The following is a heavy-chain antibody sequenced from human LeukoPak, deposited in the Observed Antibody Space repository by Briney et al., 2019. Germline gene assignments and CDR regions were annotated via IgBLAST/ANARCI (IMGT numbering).Heavy chain of an antibody. CDR3: ARYMITFGGVQFDP. D-gene: IGHD3-16*01. Sequence: SETLSLTCTVSGGSISSYYWSWIRQPPGKGLEWIGYIYYSGSTNYNPSLKSRVTISVDTSKNQFSLKLSSVTAADTAVYYCARYMITFGGVQFDPWGQGTLVTVSS. J-gene: IGHJ5*02. V-gene: IGHV4-59*01. CDR1: GGSISSYY. CDR2: IYYSGST.